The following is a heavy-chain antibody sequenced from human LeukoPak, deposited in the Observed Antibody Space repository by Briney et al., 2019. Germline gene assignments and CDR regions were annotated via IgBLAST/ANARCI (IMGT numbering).Heavy chain of an antibody. D-gene: IGHD2-2*01. CDR2: IYYSGST. CDR3: ARVARYCSSTSCYVSRFDP. J-gene: IGHJ5*02. Sequence: SETLSLTCTVSGGSISSSSYYWGWIRQPPGKGLEWIGSIYYSGSTNYNPSLKSRVTISVDTSKNQFSLKLSSVTAADTAVYYCARVARYCSSTSCYVSRFDPWGQGTLVTVSS. V-gene: IGHV4-39*07. CDR1: GGSISSSSYY.